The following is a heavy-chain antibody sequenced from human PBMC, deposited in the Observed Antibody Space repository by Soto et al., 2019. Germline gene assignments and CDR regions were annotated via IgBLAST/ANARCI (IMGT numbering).Heavy chain of an antibody. CDR2: INYSGST. CDR3: ARSSESRSAEGYFQH. J-gene: IGHJ1*01. Sequence: PSETLSLTCAVYGGSFSDYYWSWIRLIPGKGLEWIGEINYSGSTYYNPSLKSRVTISVDTSKNQFSLKLSSVTAADTAVYYCARSSESRSAEGYFQHWGQGTLVTVSS. V-gene: IGHV4-34*09. CDR1: GGSFSDYY.